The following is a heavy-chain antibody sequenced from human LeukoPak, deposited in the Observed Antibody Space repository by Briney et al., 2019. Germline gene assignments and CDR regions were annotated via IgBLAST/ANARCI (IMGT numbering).Heavy chain of an antibody. CDR3: ATSSWYRLAY. J-gene: IGHJ4*02. CDR1: GFTFSDSF. D-gene: IGHD6-13*01. Sequence: QSGGSLRLSCAASGFTFSDSFMSWVRQAPGKGLDWVGRSRNKADSYTAEYAASVKGRFTISRDESKNSLYLQISSLETEDAAVYYCATSSWYRLAYWGQGSLVTVSS. V-gene: IGHV3-72*01. CDR2: SRNKADSYTA.